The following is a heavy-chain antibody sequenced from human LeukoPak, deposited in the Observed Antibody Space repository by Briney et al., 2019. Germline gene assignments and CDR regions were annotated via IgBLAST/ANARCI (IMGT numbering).Heavy chain of an antibody. D-gene: IGHD3-3*01. V-gene: IGHV4-38-2*01. CDR2: IYHSGST. CDR1: GYSISSGYY. CDR3: ARIDFWSGYFDY. Sequence: SETLSLTCAVSGYSISSGYYWGWIRQPPGKGLEWIGSIYHSGSTYYNPSLKSRVTISVDTSKNQFSLKLGSVTAADTAVYYCARIDFWSGYFDYWGRGTLVTVSS. J-gene: IGHJ4*02.